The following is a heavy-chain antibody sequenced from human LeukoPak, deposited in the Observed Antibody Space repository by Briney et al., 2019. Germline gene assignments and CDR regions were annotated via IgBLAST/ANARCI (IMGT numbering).Heavy chain of an antibody. J-gene: IGHJ4*02. V-gene: IGHV3-7*03. CDR1: GITFSNYW. D-gene: IGHD3-3*01. Sequence: GGSLRLSCAASGITFSNYWMSWVRQTPGKGLEWVANIKEDGSDKYYVDSLKGRFTIPRDNAKNSLYLQMNSLRAEDTAVYYCAKDRTRQAYWGQGTLVTVSS. CDR2: IKEDGSDK. CDR3: AKDRTRQAY.